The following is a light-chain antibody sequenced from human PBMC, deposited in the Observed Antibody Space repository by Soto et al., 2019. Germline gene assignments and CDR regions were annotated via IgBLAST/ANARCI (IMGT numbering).Light chain of an antibody. J-gene: IGKJ2*01. V-gene: IGKV1-5*03. CDR3: QQYDTFSG. Sequence: DIPMTQSPSTLSASVGDRVTITCRASQSISNWLAWYQQKPGKAPKLLIYKASSLESGVPSRFSGSGSGTEFTLTISSLQPDDFATYYCQQYDTFSGFGQGTKLEIK. CDR1: QSISNW. CDR2: KAS.